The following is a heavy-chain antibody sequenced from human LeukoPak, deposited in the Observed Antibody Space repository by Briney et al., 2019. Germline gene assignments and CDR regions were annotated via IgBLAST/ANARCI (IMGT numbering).Heavy chain of an antibody. D-gene: IGHD6-13*01. CDR1: GLTFSDHY. Sequence: PGGSLRLSCAASGLTFSDHYMDWVRQAPGKGLEWVGRIRNKANSYTTEYAASVKGRFTISRDDSKNSLYLQMNSLKTEDTAVYYCAKDPGSSWYEGWFDPWGQGTLVTVSS. CDR3: AKDPGSSWYEGWFDP. J-gene: IGHJ5*02. V-gene: IGHV3-72*01. CDR2: IRNKANSYTT.